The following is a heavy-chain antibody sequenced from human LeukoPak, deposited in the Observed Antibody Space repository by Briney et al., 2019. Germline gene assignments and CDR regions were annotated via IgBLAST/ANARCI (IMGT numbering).Heavy chain of an antibody. CDR3: AKGLITTDYYYMDV. CDR2: ISYDGSNK. CDR1: GFTFSSYA. V-gene: IGHV3-30*04. Sequence: PGGSLRLSCAASGFTFSSYAMHWVRQAPGKGLEWVAVISYDGSNKYYADSVKGRFTISRDNSKNTLYLQMNSLRAEDTAVYYCAKGLITTDYYYMDVWGKGTTVTVSS. D-gene: IGHD3-22*01. J-gene: IGHJ6*03.